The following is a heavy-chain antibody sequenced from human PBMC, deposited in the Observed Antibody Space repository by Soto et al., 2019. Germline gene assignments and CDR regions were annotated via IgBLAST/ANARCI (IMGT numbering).Heavy chain of an antibody. CDR3: ARAAPRYCRGGSCYSGRDY. D-gene: IGHD2-15*01. J-gene: IGHJ4*02. V-gene: IGHV4-34*01. Sequence: SETLSLTCAVYGGSFSGYYWGWIRQPPGSGLGWSGEINQGGSTDYNPSLKSRVTRSVDASKDEVCLKGSGVGAGGTGVGYCARAAPRYCRGGSCYSGRDYWGQGTLVTVS. CDR1: GGSFSGYY. CDR2: INQGGST.